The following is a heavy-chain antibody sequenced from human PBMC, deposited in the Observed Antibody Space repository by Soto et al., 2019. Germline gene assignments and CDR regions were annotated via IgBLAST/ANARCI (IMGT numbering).Heavy chain of an antibody. J-gene: IGHJ4*02. CDR1: GFSLSTFGVG. D-gene: IGHD6-6*01. CDR2: IYWNDDK. CDR3: ARTNSSSPIDY. V-gene: IGHV2-5*01. Sequence: ASGPTLVNPTQTLTLTCAFSGFSLSTFGVGVGWIRQPPGKALEWLALIYWNDDKRYSPSLKSRLTITKDTSKNQVVLTMTNMDPVDTATYSCARTNSSSPIDYWGQGTLVTVSS.